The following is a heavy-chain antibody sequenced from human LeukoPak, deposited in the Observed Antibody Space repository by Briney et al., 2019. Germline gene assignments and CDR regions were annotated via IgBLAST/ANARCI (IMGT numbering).Heavy chain of an antibody. Sequence: PGGSLRLSCAASGFTVSSKYMSWVRQAPGKGLEWVSYISSSSSTIYYADSVKGRFTISRDNAKNSLYLQMNSLRAEDTAVYYCARDPVYSGSPNWFDPWGQGTLVTVSS. CDR1: GFTVSSKY. CDR3: ARDPVYSGSPNWFDP. V-gene: IGHV3-48*04. CDR2: ISSSSSTI. D-gene: IGHD1-26*01. J-gene: IGHJ5*02.